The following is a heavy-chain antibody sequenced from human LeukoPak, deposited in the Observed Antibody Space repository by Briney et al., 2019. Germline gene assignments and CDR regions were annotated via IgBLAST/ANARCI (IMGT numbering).Heavy chain of an antibody. CDR3: TRGYSTVSIYAFDI. CDR1: GFTLSNAW. Sequence: GGSLRLSCAASGFTLSNAWMNWVRQAPGKGLEWVGLIKSKTNGETRDYAAPVKGRFIISRDDSRNSLYLQMNSLKTEDTALYYCTRGYSTVSIYAFDIWGQGTMVTVSS. V-gene: IGHV3-15*01. D-gene: IGHD6-13*01. J-gene: IGHJ3*02. CDR2: IKSKTNGETR.